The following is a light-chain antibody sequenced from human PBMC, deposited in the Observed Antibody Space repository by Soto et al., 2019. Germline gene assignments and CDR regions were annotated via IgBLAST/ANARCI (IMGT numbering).Light chain of an antibody. Sequence: EIVLTQSPGTLSLSPGENATLSCRASQSLASNYLAWYQQKPGQAPRLLMYGASNRATGIPDRFRGSWSGTEFTVIISKVEPEDFAVYYCQQYGSTPPGSFGRGTKLEIK. CDR1: QSLASNY. CDR2: GAS. CDR3: QQYGSTPPGS. J-gene: IGKJ2*03. V-gene: IGKV3-20*01.